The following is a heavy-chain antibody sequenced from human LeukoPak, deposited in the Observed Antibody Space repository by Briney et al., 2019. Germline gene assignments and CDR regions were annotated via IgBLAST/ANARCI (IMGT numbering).Heavy chain of an antibody. Sequence: ASVKVSCKASGYTFTGYYLHWVRQAPGQGLEWMGWINPNSGGTNYAQKFQGKVTMTRDTSISTAYMDLSRLTSDDTAVYYCARDLRTISTSRRVIANWFDPWGQGTPVTVSS. CDR1: GYTFTGYY. V-gene: IGHV1-2*02. CDR3: ARDLRTISTSRRVIANWFDP. D-gene: IGHD3-3*02. J-gene: IGHJ5*02. CDR2: INPNSGGT.